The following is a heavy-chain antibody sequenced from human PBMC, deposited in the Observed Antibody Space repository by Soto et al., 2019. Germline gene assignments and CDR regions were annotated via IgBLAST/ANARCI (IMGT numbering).Heavy chain of an antibody. J-gene: IGHJ5*02. V-gene: IGHV4-30-2*01. D-gene: IGHD6-19*01. CDR3: AREVAVAGTYWFDP. Sequence: TLSLTCAVSGGSISSGGYSWSWIRQPPGKGLEWIGYIYHSGSTYYNPSLKSRVTISVDRSKNQFSLKLSSVTAADTAVYYCAREVAVAGTYWFDPWGQGTLVTVSS. CDR1: GGSISSGGYS. CDR2: IYHSGST.